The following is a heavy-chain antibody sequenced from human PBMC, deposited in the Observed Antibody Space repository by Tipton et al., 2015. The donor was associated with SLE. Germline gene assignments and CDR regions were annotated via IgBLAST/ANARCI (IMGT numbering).Heavy chain of an antibody. J-gene: IGHJ4*02. Sequence: QSGAEVKKPGASVKVSCKASGYTFTGYYMHWVRQAPGQGLEWMGRINPNSGGTNYAQKFQGRVTMTRDTSISTAYMELSRLRSDDTAVYYCARKTIFGVVSFDYWGQGTLVTVSS. CDR2: INPNSGGT. CDR3: ARKTIFGVVSFDY. D-gene: IGHD3-3*01. CDR1: GYTFTGYY. V-gene: IGHV1-2*06.